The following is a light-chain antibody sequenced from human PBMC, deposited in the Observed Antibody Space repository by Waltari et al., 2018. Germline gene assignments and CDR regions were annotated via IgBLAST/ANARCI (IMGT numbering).Light chain of an antibody. V-gene: IGKV3-20*01. CDR1: QSIGRY. Sequence: EIVLTQSPGTLSLSPGERATLSCRASQSIGRYLAWYQQKPDQAPRLLIYGASSRATCIPDRFSGSGSGTDFSLTISRLEPEDFAVYYCQNHERLPATFGQGTKVEIK. CDR2: GAS. J-gene: IGKJ1*01. CDR3: QNHERLPAT.